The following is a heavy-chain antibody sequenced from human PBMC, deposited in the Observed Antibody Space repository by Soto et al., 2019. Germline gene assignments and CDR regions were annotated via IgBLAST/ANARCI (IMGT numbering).Heavy chain of an antibody. D-gene: IGHD5-12*01. V-gene: IGHV4-59*01. CDR2: IYNSGST. CDR3: ASEFSGYDSRFDS. Sequence: QVQLQESGPGLVKPSETLSLTCTVSGGSISSYYWSWIRQSPGKGLEWIGHIYNSGSTNYNPSLKSRVTLSLDTSKNQFSLKLSSVTAADTAVYFCASEFSGYDSRFDSWGQGTLVTVSS. J-gene: IGHJ4*02. CDR1: GGSISSYY.